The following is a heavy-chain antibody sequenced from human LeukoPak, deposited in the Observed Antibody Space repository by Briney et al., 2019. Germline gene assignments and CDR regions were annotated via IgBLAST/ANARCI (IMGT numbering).Heavy chain of an antibody. V-gene: IGHV4-61*02. J-gene: IGHJ3*02. CDR2: IYTSGST. CDR3: ARAYSGSYFSLDDAFDI. CDR1: GGSISSGSYY. Sequence: SETLSLNCTVSGGSISSGSYYWSWIRHPAGKGLEWIGRIYTSGSTNYNPSLKSRVTISVDTSKNQFSLKLSSVTAADTAVYYCARAYSGSYFSLDDAFDIWGQGTMVTVSS. D-gene: IGHD1-26*01.